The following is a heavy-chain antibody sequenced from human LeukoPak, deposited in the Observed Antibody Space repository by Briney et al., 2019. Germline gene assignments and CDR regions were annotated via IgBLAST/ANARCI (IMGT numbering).Heavy chain of an antibody. V-gene: IGHV1-69*13. Sequence: ASVKVSCKASGGTFSSYAISWVRQAPGQGLEWMGGIIPIFGTANFAQKFQGRVTITADESTSTAYMELSSLRSEDTAVYYSARDGYCSSTSCYGNWFDPWGQGTLVTVSS. CDR2: IIPIFGTA. J-gene: IGHJ5*02. CDR1: GGTFSSYA. CDR3: ARDGYCSSTSCYGNWFDP. D-gene: IGHD2-2*03.